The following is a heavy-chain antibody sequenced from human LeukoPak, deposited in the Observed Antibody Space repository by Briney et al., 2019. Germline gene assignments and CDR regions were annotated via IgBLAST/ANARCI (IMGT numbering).Heavy chain of an antibody. Sequence: ASVKVSCKASGYTFTGYYMHWVRQAPGQGLEWMGWINPNSGGTNYAQKFQGRVTMTRDTSISTAYMELSRLRSDDTAVYYCARDGDSSSWYGNWFDPWGQGTLVTVSS. V-gene: IGHV1-2*02. CDR3: ARDGDSSSWYGNWFDP. D-gene: IGHD6-13*01. J-gene: IGHJ5*02. CDR1: GYTFTGYY. CDR2: INPNSGGT.